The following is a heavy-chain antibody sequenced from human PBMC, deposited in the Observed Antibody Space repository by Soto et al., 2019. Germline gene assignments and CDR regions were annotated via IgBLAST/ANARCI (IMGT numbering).Heavy chain of an antibody. V-gene: IGHV3-11*01. CDR1: GFSFNEYY. D-gene: IGHD4-4*01. Sequence: QVQLVESGGGLVKPGGSLRLSCVASGFSFNEYYMIWVRQAPGKGLEWVSNISGSGATFYHANSVKGRFTVSRDNDKKSLFLQMNGLTVEDTAVYFCAREVTTPDHYYGLDVWGQGTTVTVSS. CDR2: ISGSGATF. J-gene: IGHJ6*02. CDR3: AREVTTPDHYYGLDV.